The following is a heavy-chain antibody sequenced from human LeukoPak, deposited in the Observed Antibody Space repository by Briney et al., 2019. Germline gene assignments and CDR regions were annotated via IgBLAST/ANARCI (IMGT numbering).Heavy chain of an antibody. D-gene: IGHD5-18*01. CDR3: ARGRMDTAMVTAFDF. CDR1: GGSISSSGFY. Sequence: SETLSLTCTVSGGSISSSGFYWSWIRQHPGKGLEWIGYIYYSGSTDYNPSLKSRVTISVDTSKNQFSLKLSSVTAADTAVYYCARGRMDTAMVTAFDFWGQGNPGHRLL. CDR2: IYYSGST. V-gene: IGHV4-31*03. J-gene: IGHJ4*02.